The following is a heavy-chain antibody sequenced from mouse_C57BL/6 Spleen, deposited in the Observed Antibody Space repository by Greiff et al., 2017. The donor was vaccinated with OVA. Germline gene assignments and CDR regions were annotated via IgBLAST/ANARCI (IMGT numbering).Heavy chain of an antibody. CDR3: ARSGDGSYLAWFAY. J-gene: IGHJ3*01. CDR2: IHPNSGST. CDR1: GYTFTSYW. Sequence: QVQLQQSGAELVKPGASVKLSCKASGYTFTSYWMHWVKQRPGQGLEWIGMIHPNSGSTNYNEKFTSKATLTVDKSSSTAYMQLSSLTSEDSAVYYGARSGDGSYLAWFAYWGQGTLVTVSA. D-gene: IGHD1-1*02. V-gene: IGHV1-64*01.